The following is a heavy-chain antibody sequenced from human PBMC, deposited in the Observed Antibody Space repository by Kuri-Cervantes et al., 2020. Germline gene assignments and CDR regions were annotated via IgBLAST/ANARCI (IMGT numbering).Heavy chain of an antibody. CDR2: ISTSGDTV. V-gene: IGHV3-62*04. Sequence: GGSLRLSCAASGFTFSSSAMHWVHQAPGKGLEWVSVISTSGDTVLYTDSVKGRFTISRDNSKNTLYLQMNSLRAEDTAVYYCARDRGLLWFRELWYWGQGTLVTVSS. CDR3: ARDRGLLWFRELWY. J-gene: IGHJ4*02. D-gene: IGHD3-10*01. CDR1: GFTFSSSA.